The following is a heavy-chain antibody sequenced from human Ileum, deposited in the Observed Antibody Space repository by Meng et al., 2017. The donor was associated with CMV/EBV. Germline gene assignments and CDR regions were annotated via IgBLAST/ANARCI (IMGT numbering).Heavy chain of an antibody. CDR3: VKDYRFNYGHYYSMDV. CDR2: ITSYGDRT. V-gene: IGHV3-23*01. D-gene: IGHD3-16*01. Sequence: FSFSSYAMNWVRQTPGKGLEWVSTITSYGDRTYYADSVKGRFTISRDNSKDSLYLQMNTLGAEDTAVYYCVKDYRFNYGHYYSMDVWGQGTTVTVSS. J-gene: IGHJ6*02. CDR1: FSFSSYA.